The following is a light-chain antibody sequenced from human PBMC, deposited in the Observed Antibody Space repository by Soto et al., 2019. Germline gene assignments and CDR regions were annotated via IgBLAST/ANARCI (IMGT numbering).Light chain of an antibody. Sequence: QSVLTQPPSTSGTPGQRFTISCSGSSSNIGTNLVYWYQLVPGTAPKLLIYGNEARPSGVPGRFSGSKSGTSASLAISGLQSEDEADYYCAAWDGSLNGVLFGGGTKLTVL. CDR1: SSNIGTNL. CDR3: AAWDGSLNGVL. CDR2: GNE. V-gene: IGLV1-44*01. J-gene: IGLJ2*01.